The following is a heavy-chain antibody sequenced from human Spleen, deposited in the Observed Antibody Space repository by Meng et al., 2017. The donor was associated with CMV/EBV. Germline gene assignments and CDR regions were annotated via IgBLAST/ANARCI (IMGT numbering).Heavy chain of an antibody. Sequence: GESLKISCAVSGFTFSNYWMHWVRQAPGKGLVWVSRINEAGTTTIYADSLKGRFTVSRDNARNTLYLQVHSLRPDDTAMYYCARESSGWTPGYWGQGTLVTVSS. CDR3: ARESSGWTPGY. D-gene: IGHD6-19*01. V-gene: IGHV3-74*01. CDR1: GFTFSNYW. CDR2: INEAGTTT. J-gene: IGHJ4*02.